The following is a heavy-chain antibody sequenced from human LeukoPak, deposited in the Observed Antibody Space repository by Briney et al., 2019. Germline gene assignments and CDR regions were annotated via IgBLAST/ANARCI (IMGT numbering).Heavy chain of an antibody. V-gene: IGHV3-7*01. J-gene: IGHJ4*02. CDR2: IKEDGSDK. Sequence: GGFLRLSCAASGFTFTTYWMTWVRQAPGKGLEWVATIKEDGSDKYYIDAVEGRFAISRDNTKNSLFLQMNSLRAEDTAVYYCVSAPNSYYLDHWGQGALVTVSS. CDR3: VSAPNSYYLDH. CDR1: GFTFTTYW.